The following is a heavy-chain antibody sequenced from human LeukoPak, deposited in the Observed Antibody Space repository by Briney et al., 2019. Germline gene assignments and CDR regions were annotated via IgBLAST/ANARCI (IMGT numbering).Heavy chain of an antibody. CDR3: ARAARDYYDSSGYYPSNWFDP. D-gene: IGHD3-22*01. J-gene: IGHJ5*02. CDR1: GYTFTSYG. CDR2: ISAYNGNT. V-gene: IGHV1-18*01. Sequence: ASVKVSCKASGYTFTSYGISWVRQAPGQGLEWMGWISAYNGNTNYAQKLQGRVTMTTDTSTSTAYMELRSLRSDDTAVYYCARAARDYYDSSGYYPSNWFDPWGQGTLVTVSS.